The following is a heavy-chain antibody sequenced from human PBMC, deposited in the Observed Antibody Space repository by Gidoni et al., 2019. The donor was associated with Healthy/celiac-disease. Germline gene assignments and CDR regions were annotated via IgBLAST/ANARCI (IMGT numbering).Heavy chain of an antibody. CDR2: MSFSGSTK. Sequence: QVQLVESGGGLVKPGESLRLSCVASGFNFNQYYMSWIRQAPGTGLEWVESMSFSGSTKFYADSVKGRFAISRDNPKNTLYLQMYRLRADDTAVYYCASYDYYGSGSYYFDHWGQGTLLTVSS. J-gene: IGHJ4*02. CDR1: GFNFNQYY. CDR3: ASYDYYGSGSYYFDH. D-gene: IGHD3-10*01. V-gene: IGHV3-11*01.